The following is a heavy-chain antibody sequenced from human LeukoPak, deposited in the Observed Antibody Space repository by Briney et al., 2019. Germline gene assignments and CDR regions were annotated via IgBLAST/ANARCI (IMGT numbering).Heavy chain of an antibody. J-gene: IGHJ6*03. V-gene: IGHV4-61*05. CDR3: AIRSSSSPASDYYYYMDV. Sequence: SETLSLTCTVSGASISSGSYGWGWLRQPPGKGLEWIGYIYTSGSTNYNPSLESRVTISVDTSKNQFSLKLSSVTAADTAVYYCAIRSSSSPASDYYYYMDVWGKGTTVTVSS. CDR1: GASISSGSYG. D-gene: IGHD6-13*01. CDR2: IYTSGST.